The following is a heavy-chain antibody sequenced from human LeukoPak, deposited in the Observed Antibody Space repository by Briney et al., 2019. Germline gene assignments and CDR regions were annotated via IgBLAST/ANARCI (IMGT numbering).Heavy chain of an antibody. V-gene: IGHV4-39*01. CDR1: GDSIGSGPYY. CDR3: ARRDTSDSSGYFDH. D-gene: IGHD3-22*01. Sequence: SETLSVTCSVSGDSIGSGPYYWSWIRQSPGKGLEWIGTIYYTRTTYYNSSLKSRVTISINTSTNQFSLKLSSVTAAATAIYYCARRDTSDSSGYFDHWGQGTLVTVSS. J-gene: IGHJ4*02. CDR2: IYYTRTT.